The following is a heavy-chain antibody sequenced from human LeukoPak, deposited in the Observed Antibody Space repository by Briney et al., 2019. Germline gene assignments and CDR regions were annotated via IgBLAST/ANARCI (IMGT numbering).Heavy chain of an antibody. D-gene: IGHD3-3*01. CDR1: GFTFSDSA. J-gene: IGHJ5*02. CDR3: AKGGQDFDFWRFDL. V-gene: IGHV3-23*01. Sequence: PGGSLILSCAASGFTFSDSAVSWVRHSPGEGLKWVSSISDTGGRTYYADFVKGRFTITRDNSRNTVNLQMNSLRAGDTARYYCAKGGQDFDFWRFDLWGQGILVIVSS. CDR2: ISDTGGRT.